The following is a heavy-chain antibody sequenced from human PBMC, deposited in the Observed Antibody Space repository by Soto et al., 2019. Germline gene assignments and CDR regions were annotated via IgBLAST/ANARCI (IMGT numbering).Heavy chain of an antibody. Sequence: QVQLVESGGGVVQPGRSLRLSCPASGFTFSSYAMHWVRQAPGKGLEWVAVISYDGSNKYYADSVKGRFTISRDNSKNTLYLQMNSLRAEDTAVYYCARDGPVTRVLDYWGQGTLVTVSS. J-gene: IGHJ4*02. D-gene: IGHD2-2*01. CDR3: ARDGPVTRVLDY. V-gene: IGHV3-30-3*01. CDR1: GFTFSSYA. CDR2: ISYDGSNK.